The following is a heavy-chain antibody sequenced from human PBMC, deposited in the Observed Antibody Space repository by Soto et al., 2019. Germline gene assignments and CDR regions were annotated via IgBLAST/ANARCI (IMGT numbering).Heavy chain of an antibody. CDR2: IYWDDDQ. J-gene: IGHJ4*02. V-gene: IGHV2-5*02. CDR3: AHKRDVSRGFKY. D-gene: IGHD3-10*01. CDR1: GFSFSVNGVS. Sequence: QITLKESGPTMVKPTQTLTLTCTFSGFSFSVNGVSVGWIRQPPGQALEWLALIYWDDDQRYNPSLKDRLTITKDTSRNQVVLTMTNMDPGHTATYYCAHKRDVSRGFKYWGQGTLVTVSS.